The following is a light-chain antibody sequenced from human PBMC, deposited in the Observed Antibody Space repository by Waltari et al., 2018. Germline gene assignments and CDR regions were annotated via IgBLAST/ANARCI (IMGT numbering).Light chain of an antibody. Sequence: QSALAQAASVSGFPELSITISCNGTSSNIGRYNLFSWYQHHPGKAPKLIIYQGTKRLSGLSNRVPGSPSGNPALLAVTELQSEEEADYYCGSYAGDNTWIFGGGTRLSVL. CDR3: GSYAGDNTWI. CDR2: QGT. CDR1: SSNIGRYNL. J-gene: IGLJ2*01. V-gene: IGLV2-23*01.